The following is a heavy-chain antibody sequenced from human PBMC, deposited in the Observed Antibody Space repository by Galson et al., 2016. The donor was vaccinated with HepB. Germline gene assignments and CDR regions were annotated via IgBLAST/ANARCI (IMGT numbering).Heavy chain of an antibody. Sequence: QSGAEVKKPGESLKISCEGSGYTFSTYWIAWVRQMPGKGLEWMGIIYPDDADTRYSPSFQGLVTISVDKSISTAYLQWSSLRASDTAMYYCATRTGLLGRFEIWAQGTMVTLSA. D-gene: IGHD1-26*01. J-gene: IGHJ3*02. CDR2: IYPDDADT. CDR1: GYTFSTYW. V-gene: IGHV5-51*01. CDR3: ATRTGLLGRFEI.